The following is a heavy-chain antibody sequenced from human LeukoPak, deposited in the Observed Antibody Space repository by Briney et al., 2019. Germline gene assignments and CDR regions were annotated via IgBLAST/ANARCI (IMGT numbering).Heavy chain of an antibody. D-gene: IGHD3-3*01. J-gene: IGHJ3*01. V-gene: IGHV4-39*01. CDR1: GDSINNNNYY. CDR2: IYYNGRT. Sequence: SGTLSLTCTVSGDSINNNNYYWGWIRQPPGEGLEWIGNIYYNGRTYYSPSLKSRGTISVDTSNNQFSLKLNSVTAADTAVYYCARITDRTIFGEIMHGFDVWGQGTPVTVSS. CDR3: ARITDRTIFGEIMHGFDV.